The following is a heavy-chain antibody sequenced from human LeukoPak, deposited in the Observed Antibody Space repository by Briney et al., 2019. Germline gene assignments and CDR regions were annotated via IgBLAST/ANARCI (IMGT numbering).Heavy chain of an antibody. CDR3: ARGLTFIAALDY. CDR1: AYTFTSYD. CDR2: MNPNSGNT. J-gene: IGHJ4*02. V-gene: IGHV1-8*01. D-gene: IGHD6-13*01. Sequence: GASVNVSRKASAYTFTSYDINWVRQATGQGLEWMGWMNPNSGNTGYAQKFQGRVTMTRNTSISTAYMELSSLRSEDTAGYYCARGLTFIAALDYWGQGTLVTVSS.